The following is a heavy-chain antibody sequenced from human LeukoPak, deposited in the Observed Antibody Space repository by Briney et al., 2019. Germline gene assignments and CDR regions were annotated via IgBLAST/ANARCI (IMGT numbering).Heavy chain of an antibody. V-gene: IGHV3-23*01. CDR2: ISGSGGNT. CDR1: GFTFSSYA. D-gene: IGHD4-23*01. CDR3: AKSVGYGGKSVLVY. Sequence: GGSLRLSCAASGFTFSSYAMSWVRQAPGKGLEWVSGISGSGGNTYYADSVKGRFTISRDNSKNTLYLQMNSLRAEDTAVYYCAKSVGYGGKSVLVYWGQGTLVTVSS. J-gene: IGHJ4*02.